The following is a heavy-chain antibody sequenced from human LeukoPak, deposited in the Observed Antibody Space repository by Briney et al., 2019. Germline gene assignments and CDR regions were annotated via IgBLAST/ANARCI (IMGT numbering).Heavy chain of an antibody. CDR1: GFTFSNTW. J-gene: IGHJ6*03. CDR3: TVSERYYYYYMDV. D-gene: IGHD1-26*01. V-gene: IGHV3-15*01. Sequence: GGSLRLSCAASGFTFSNTWMSWVRQAPGKGLEWVGRIKSKTDGGTTDYAAPVKGRFTISRDDSKNTLYLQMNSLKTEDTAVYYCTVSERYYYYYMDVWGKGTTVTVSS. CDR2: IKSKTDGGTT.